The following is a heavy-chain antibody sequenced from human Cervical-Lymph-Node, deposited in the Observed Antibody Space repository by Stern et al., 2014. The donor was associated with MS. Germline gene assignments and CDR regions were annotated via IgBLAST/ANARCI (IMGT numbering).Heavy chain of an antibody. D-gene: IGHD6-13*01. CDR3: ASPPPNHSSSWYYYSGLDV. CDR1: GDTLSNFA. CDR2: VITTFGTT. V-gene: IGHV1-69*01. J-gene: IGHJ6*02. Sequence: VQLVQSGADVRKPGSSVRVSCKASGDTLSNFAIFWVRQAPGQGLEWVGGVITTFGTTNYAQKFQGRATISADESTNTAYLELISLRSEDTAVYYCASPPPNHSSSWYYYSGLDVWGQGTMVTVS.